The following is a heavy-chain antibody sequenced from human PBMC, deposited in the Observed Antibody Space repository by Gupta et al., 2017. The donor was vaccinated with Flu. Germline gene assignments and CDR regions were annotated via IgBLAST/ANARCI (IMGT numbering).Heavy chain of an antibody. CDR3: AKGAAPGYWYFDL. CDR2: ISSNGGLT. D-gene: IGHD6-13*01. CDR1: GFTFSSYG. V-gene: IGHV3-64*07. J-gene: IGHJ2*01. Sequence: EVQLVESGGGLVQPGGSLRLSCAASGFTFSSYGMHWVRQAPGKELEYVSAISSNGGLTYYADSVRGRFTISRDNSKNTLSLQMGSLRPDDMAVYYCAKGAAPGYWYFDLWGRGTLVTVSS.